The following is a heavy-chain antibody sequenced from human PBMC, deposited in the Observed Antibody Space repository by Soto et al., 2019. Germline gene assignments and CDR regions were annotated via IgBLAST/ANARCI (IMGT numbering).Heavy chain of an antibody. CDR2: IHYNGNT. D-gene: IGHD5-12*01. CDR3: AREGNLGRWLQPLDF. J-gene: IGHJ4*02. V-gene: IGHV4-59*01. CDR1: GDSISAYS. Sequence: PSETLSLTCTVSGDSISAYSWSWVRQPPGKGLEWIGNIHYNGNTKYNPSLKSRVTMSVDTSKNQFSLKLISVTAADTAKYFCAREGNLGRWLQPLDFWSQRSLVTVSS.